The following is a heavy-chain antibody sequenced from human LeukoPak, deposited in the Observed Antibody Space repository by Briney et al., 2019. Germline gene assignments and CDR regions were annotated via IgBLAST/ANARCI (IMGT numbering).Heavy chain of an antibody. CDR3: ARVAKERVGGVYYFDY. CDR1: GFTFSDYD. V-gene: IGHV3-13*01. Sequence: GGSLRLSCPASGFTFSDYDMHWVRQATAKGLEWVSAIRTAGDKYYTGSVKGRFTISRENAKNSLYLQMNSLRAGDTAVYYCARVAKERVGGVYYFDYWGQGTLVTVSS. D-gene: IGHD1-1*01. CDR2: IRTAGDK. J-gene: IGHJ4*02.